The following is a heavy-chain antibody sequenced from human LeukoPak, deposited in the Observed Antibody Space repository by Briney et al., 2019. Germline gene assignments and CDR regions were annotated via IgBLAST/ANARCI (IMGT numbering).Heavy chain of an antibody. CDR3: ATVTMGAEYFQH. CDR1: GYTLTELS. Sequence: ASVKVSFKVSGYTLTELSMHWVRQAPGKGVEGMGGFDPEDGETIYAQKFQGRVTMTEDTSTDTAYMELSSLRSEDTAVYYCATVTMGAEYFQHWGQGTLVTVSS. D-gene: IGHD2-2*01. J-gene: IGHJ1*01. V-gene: IGHV1-24*01. CDR2: FDPEDGET.